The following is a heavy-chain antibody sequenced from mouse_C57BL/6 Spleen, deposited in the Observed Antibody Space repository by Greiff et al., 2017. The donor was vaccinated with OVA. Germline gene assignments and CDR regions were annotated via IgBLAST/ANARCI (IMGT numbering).Heavy chain of an antibody. J-gene: IGHJ3*01. V-gene: IGHV2-6*01. Sequence: QVQLKVSGPGLVAPSQSLSITCTVSGFSLTSYGVDWVRQSPGKGLEWLGVIWGVGSTTYNSALKSRLSISKDNSKSQVFLKMNIQQTDDTAMYYCASWVNDRGFAYWGQGTLVTVSA. CDR1: GFSLTSYG. CDR2: IWGVGST. D-gene: IGHD2-1*01. CDR3: ASWVNDRGFAY.